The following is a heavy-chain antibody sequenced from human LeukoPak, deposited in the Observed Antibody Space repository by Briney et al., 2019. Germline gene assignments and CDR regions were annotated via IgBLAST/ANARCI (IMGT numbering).Heavy chain of an antibody. CDR3: TTGYSTGWYVF. CDR1: GFTFTNAW. Sequence: GGSLRLSCAASGFTFTNAWVIWVRQAPGKWLEWVGRIKSKSDGGTADYATPVKGRFTISRDDSKNTLYLQMNSLKIEDTAVYFCTTGYSTGWYVFWGQGTLVTVSS. J-gene: IGHJ5*01. CDR2: IKSKSDGGTA. D-gene: IGHD2-8*02. V-gene: IGHV3-15*01.